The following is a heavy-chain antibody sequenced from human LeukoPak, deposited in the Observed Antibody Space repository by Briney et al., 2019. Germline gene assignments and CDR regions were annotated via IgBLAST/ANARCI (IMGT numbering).Heavy chain of an antibody. CDR1: GYTFTSYD. V-gene: IGHV1-8*01. Sequence: ASVKVSCKASGYTFTSYDINWVRQAPGQGLEWMGWMNPNSGNTVYAQKFQGRVTMTRNTSISTAYMELSSLRSEDTAVYYCASFQRAHPWFDYWGQGTLVTVSS. CDR3: ASFQRAHPWFDY. CDR2: MNPNSGNT. J-gene: IGHJ4*02.